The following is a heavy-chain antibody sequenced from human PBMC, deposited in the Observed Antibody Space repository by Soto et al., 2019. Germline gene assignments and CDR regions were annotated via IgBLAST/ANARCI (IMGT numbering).Heavy chain of an antibody. CDR2: IIPVFATP. D-gene: IGHD3-10*01. CDR3: AREGSSAS. V-gene: IGHV1-69*19. J-gene: IGHJ3*01. Sequence: QVHLVQSGAEVKKPGSSVKVSCTTSGGPFSNYGISWVRQAPGQGFEWMGGIIPVFATPHYAEKFHDRLTMTADESSSSGFMELTRLRFEDTAVYFCAREGSSASWGQGTLVTVSS. CDR1: GGPFSNYG.